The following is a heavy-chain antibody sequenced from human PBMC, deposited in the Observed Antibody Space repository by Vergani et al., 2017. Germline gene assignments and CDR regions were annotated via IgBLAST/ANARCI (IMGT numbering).Heavy chain of an antibody. J-gene: IGHJ6*03. CDR1: GGSISSSSYY. Sequence: LTCTVSGGSISSSSYYWGWIRQPPGKGLEWIGSIYYSGCTNYNPSLKSRVTISVDTSKNQFSLKLSSVTAADTAVYYCARGRSYEGEGMDVWGKGTTVTVSS. V-gene: IGHV4-39*07. D-gene: IGHD5-12*01. CDR2: IYYSGCT. CDR3: ARGRSYEGEGMDV.